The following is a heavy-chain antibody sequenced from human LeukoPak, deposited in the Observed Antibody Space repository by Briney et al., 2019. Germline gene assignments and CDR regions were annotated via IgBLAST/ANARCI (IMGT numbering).Heavy chain of an antibody. CDR3: AKELAGYCSSTSCYGFDY. V-gene: IGHV3-23*01. Sequence: GGSLRLSCAASGFTFSSYAVSWVRQAPGKGLEWVSAISGSGGSTYYADSVKGRFTISRDNSKNTLYLQMNSLRAEDTAVYYCAKELAGYCSSTSCYGFDYWGQGTLVTVSS. CDR1: GFTFSSYA. CDR2: ISGSGGST. J-gene: IGHJ4*02. D-gene: IGHD2-2*01.